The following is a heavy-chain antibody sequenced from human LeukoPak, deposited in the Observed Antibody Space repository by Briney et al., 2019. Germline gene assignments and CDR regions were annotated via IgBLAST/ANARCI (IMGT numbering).Heavy chain of an antibody. Sequence: SETLSLTCAVYGGSFSGYYWGWIRQPPGKGLEWIGSIYYSGSTYCNPSLKSRVTISVDTSKNQFSLNLSSVTAADTAVYYCARHRLNIVVVVASTYFWFDPWGQGTLVTVSS. J-gene: IGHJ5*02. D-gene: IGHD2-15*01. V-gene: IGHV4-39*01. CDR1: GGSFSGYY. CDR3: ARHRLNIVVVVASTYFWFDP. CDR2: IYYSGST.